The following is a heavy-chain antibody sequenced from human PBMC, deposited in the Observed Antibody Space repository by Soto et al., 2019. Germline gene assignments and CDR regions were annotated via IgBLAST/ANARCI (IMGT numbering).Heavy chain of an antibody. Sequence: GASVKVSCKASGYTFTSYGISWVRQAPGQGLEWMGWISAYNGNTNYARKLQGRVTMTTDTSTSTAYMELRSLRSEDTAVYYCAADMAPTDMYNWFDPWGQGTLVTVSS. CDR2: ISAYNGNT. V-gene: IGHV1-18*01. CDR1: GYTFTSYG. D-gene: IGHD1-1*01. J-gene: IGHJ5*02. CDR3: AADMAPTDMYNWFDP.